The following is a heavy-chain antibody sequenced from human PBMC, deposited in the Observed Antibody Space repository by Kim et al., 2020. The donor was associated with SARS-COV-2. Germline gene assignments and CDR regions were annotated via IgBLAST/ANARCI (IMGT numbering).Heavy chain of an antibody. J-gene: IGHJ2*01. CDR1: GYTFTSFY. CDR3: AREAYCGGTCYTGGRRYFNL. Sequence: ASVKVSCKASGYTFTSFYMHWVRQAPGQGLEWVGTINPSGGTSEYTPKLQGRVTVTRDTSTSTVYMELSSLRYEDTAVYYCAREAYCGGTCYTGGRRYFNLWGRGTLVTVSS. V-gene: IGHV1-46*01. D-gene: IGHD2-21*02. CDR2: INPSGGTS.